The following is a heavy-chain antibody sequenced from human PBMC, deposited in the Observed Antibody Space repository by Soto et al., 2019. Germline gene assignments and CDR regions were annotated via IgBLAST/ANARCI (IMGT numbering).Heavy chain of an antibody. Sequence: GASVKVSCKASGYTFTDYYMHCVRQAPGQGLEWMGWINPNSGATNYAQKFQGWVTMTRDTSISTASLNQNSVTAADTAVYYCAREGPPIRAHNPPEYFQHWGQGTPVTVSS. CDR1: GYTFTDYY. CDR3: AREGPPIRAHNPPEYFQH. V-gene: IGHV1-2*04. J-gene: IGHJ1*01. CDR2: INPNSGAT.